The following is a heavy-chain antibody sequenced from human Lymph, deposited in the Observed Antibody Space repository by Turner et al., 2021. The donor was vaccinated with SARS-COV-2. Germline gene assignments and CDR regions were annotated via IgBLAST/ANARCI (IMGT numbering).Heavy chain of an antibody. CDR2: ISGSGART. CDR3: AKSPLGEDYFDY. Sequence: EVQLLESGGDLVQPGGSLRLSCAASGFTFSNYAMSWVRQAPGEGLEWVSVISGSGARTYYADSVKGRFTISRDNSKNTLFLQMNSLRADDTAIYYCAKSPLGEDYFDYWGQGTLVTVSS. J-gene: IGHJ4*02. CDR1: GFTFSNYA. V-gene: IGHV3-23*01. D-gene: IGHD3-16*01.